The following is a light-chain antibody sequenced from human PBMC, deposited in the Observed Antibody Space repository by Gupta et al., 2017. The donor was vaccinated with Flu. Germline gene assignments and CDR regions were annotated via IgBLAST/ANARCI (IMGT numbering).Light chain of an antibody. V-gene: IGLV3-21*02. J-gene: IGLJ2*01. CDR3: QVWDSSSGHLVV. CDR2: DDS. Sequence: SYVLPQPPSVSVAPGQTARITCGGNNIGNKNVHWYQQKPGQAPVLVVYDDSDRPSGIPERFSGSNSGNAAALTISGVEAGDEADYYCQVWDSSSGHLVVFGGGTTLTVL. CDR1: NIGNKN.